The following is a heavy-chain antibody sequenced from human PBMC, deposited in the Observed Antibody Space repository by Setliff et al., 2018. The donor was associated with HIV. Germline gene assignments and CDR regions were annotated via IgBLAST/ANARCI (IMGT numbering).Heavy chain of an antibody. D-gene: IGHD3-10*01. CDR3: ARVWFGEAIFDY. Sequence: GASVKVSCKASGYTFTSYAMHWVRQAPGQRLEWMGWINAGKGNTKNSQKFQGRVTITRDTSASTAYMELSSLRPEDTAVYYCARVWFGEAIFDYWGQGTLVTVSS. CDR1: GYTFTSYA. V-gene: IGHV1-3*01. CDR2: INAGKGNT. J-gene: IGHJ4*02.